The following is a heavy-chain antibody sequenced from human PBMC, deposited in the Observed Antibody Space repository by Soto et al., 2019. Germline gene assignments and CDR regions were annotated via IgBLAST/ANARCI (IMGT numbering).Heavy chain of an antibody. CDR3: AKAFGSSSGWYGAFDI. CDR2: ISGSGGST. CDR1: GFTFSSYA. D-gene: IGHD6-19*01. Sequence: GGSLRLSCAASGFTFSSYAMSWVRQAPGKGLEWVSAISGSGGSTYYADSVKGRFTISRDNSKNTLYLQMNSLRAEDTAVYYCAKAFGSSSGWYGAFDIWGQGTMVTVSS. J-gene: IGHJ3*02. V-gene: IGHV3-23*01.